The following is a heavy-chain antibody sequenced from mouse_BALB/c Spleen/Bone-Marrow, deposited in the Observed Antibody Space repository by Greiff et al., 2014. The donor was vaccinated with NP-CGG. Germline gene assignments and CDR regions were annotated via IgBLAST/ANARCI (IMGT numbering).Heavy chain of an antibody. D-gene: IGHD1-1*01. CDR1: GYTFTRYV. V-gene: IGHV1-14*01. J-gene: IGHJ1*01. Sequence: VQLQQSGPELVKPGASVKMSCKASGYTFTRYVIHWVKQKPGQGLEWIGYINPYNDGTKYNEKFKGKATLTSDKSSSTAYMELSSLTSEDSAVYYCARGGYYGTSLYWYFDVWGAGTTVTVSS. CDR2: INPYNDGT. CDR3: ARGGYYGTSLYWYFDV.